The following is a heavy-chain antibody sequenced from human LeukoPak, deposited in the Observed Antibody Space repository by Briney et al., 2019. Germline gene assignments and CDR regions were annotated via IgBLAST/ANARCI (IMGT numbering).Heavy chain of an antibody. CDR3: ARDKGQSGSSGIYESYMDV. CDR2: FYIGRTT. J-gene: IGHJ6*03. Sequence: PSETLSLTWTVSGGSLRGHSWSWIRQPPGQGLEYIGDFYIGRTTNYNRSLKSRVTISLDTSKRQLSLTVNSVTAADTAVYFCARDKGQSGSSGIYESYMDVWGPGTTVIVSS. D-gene: IGHD6-6*01. CDR1: GGSLRGHS. V-gene: IGHV4-59*11.